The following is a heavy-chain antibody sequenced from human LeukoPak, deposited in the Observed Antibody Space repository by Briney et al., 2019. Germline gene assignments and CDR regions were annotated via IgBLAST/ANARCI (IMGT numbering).Heavy chain of an antibody. D-gene: IGHD3-22*01. J-gene: IGHJ4*02. CDR1: GGSISSYY. CDR2: INHSGST. V-gene: IGHV4-34*01. Sequence: PSETLSLTCTVSGGSISSYYWSWIRQPPGKGLEWIGEINHSGSTNYNPSLKSRVTISVDTSKNQFSLKLSSVTAADTAVYYCASGMTYYYDSSGYYPTGYFDYWGQGTLVTVSS. CDR3: ASGMTYYYDSSGYYPTGYFDY.